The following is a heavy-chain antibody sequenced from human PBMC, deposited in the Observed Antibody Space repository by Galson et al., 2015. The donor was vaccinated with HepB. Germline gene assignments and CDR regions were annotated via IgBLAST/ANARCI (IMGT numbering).Heavy chain of an antibody. Sequence: SLRLSCAASGFTFSTYAMSWVRQAPAKGLEWVSTIRGSGGSTHYVDSVKGRFTISRDNSKNTLYLQMNSLRAEETAVYFCAKINWIDNYSYHGIDVWGQGTTVTVSS. V-gene: IGHV3-23*01. D-gene: IGHD1-1*01. CDR3: AKINWIDNYSYHGIDV. CDR1: GFTFSTYA. CDR2: IRGSGGST. J-gene: IGHJ6*02.